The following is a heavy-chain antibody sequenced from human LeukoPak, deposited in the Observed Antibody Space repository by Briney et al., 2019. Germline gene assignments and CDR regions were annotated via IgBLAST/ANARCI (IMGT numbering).Heavy chain of an antibody. CDR3: ARVLGSGSPGFFAYYFDY. CDR2: ISSSSSYI. J-gene: IGHJ4*02. V-gene: IGHV3-21*01. D-gene: IGHD3-10*01. Sequence: GGSLRLSCAASGFTFSSYSMNWVRQAPGKGLEWVSSISSSSSYIYYADSVKGRFTISRDNAKNSLYLQMNSLRAEDTAVYYCARVLGSGSPGFFAYYFDYWGQGTLVTVSS. CDR1: GFTFSSYS.